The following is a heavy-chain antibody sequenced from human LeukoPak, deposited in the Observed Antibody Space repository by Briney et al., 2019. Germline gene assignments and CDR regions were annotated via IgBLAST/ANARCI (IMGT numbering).Heavy chain of an antibody. V-gene: IGHV1-2*06. CDR1: GYTFTGYY. D-gene: IGHD3-22*01. CDR2: INPNSGGT. Sequence: ASVKVSCKASGYTFTGYYMHWVRQAPGQGLEWMGRINPNSGGTNYAQNVQGRVTMTTDASTRTVYIELRNLGSDDTAIYYCARDPSNSSGYHAHFDSWGQGTLVTVSS. CDR3: ARDPSNSSGYHAHFDS. J-gene: IGHJ4*02.